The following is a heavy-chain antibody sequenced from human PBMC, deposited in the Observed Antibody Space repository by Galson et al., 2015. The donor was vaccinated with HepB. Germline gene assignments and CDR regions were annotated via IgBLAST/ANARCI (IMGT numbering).Heavy chain of an antibody. CDR2: ISYDGSNK. D-gene: IGHD3-22*01. J-gene: IGHJ3*02. Sequence: SLRLSCAASGLTFSSYAMHWVRQAPGKGLEWVAVISYDGSNKYYADSVKGRFTISRDNSKSTLYLQMNSLRAEDTAVYYCARAYYYDSSDGAFDIWGQGTMVTVSS. V-gene: IGHV3-30-3*01. CDR3: ARAYYYDSSDGAFDI. CDR1: GLTFSSYA.